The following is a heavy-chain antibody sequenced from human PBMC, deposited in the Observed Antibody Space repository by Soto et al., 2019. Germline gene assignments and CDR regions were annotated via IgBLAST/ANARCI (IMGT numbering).Heavy chain of an antibody. CDR2: INHSGSA. CDR1: GGSISSSSYI. J-gene: IGHJ4*02. CDR3: ARGHYYDSSGYNFDY. D-gene: IGHD3-22*01. Sequence: SETLSLTCTVSGGSISSSSYIWTWIRQTPGKGLQWIGQINHSGSANYNPSLKSRVTISVDTSKNQFSLKLSSVTAADTAVYYCARGHYYDSSGYNFDYWGQGTLVTVSS. V-gene: IGHV4-39*07.